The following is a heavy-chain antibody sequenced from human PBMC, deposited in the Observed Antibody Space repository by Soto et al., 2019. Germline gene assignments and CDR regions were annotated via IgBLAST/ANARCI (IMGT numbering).Heavy chain of an antibody. J-gene: IGHJ4*02. CDR1: GLTLSTYA. D-gene: IGHD5-12*01. CDR2: ITGSTT. Sequence: EVQLLESGGGLVRPGGCLRLSCVASGLTLSTYAMKWVRQAPGKGLEWVAAITGSTTLYADSVKGRFTISRDNSQNTLFLQMNSLRVEDTGVYYCARDHGFGGYDFRGQGTQVTVSS. V-gene: IGHV3-23*01. CDR3: ARDHGFGGYDF.